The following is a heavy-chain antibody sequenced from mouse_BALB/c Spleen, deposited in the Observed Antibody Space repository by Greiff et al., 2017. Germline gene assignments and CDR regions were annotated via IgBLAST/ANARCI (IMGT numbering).Heavy chain of an antibody. Sequence: VQLKESGAELVKPGASVKLSCTASGFNIKDTYMHWVKQRPEQGLEWIGRIDPANGNTKYDPKFQGKATITADTSSNTAYLQLSSLTSEDTAVYYCARLYSYYFDYWGQGTTLTVSS. CDR3: ARLYSYYFDY. V-gene: IGHV14-3*02. J-gene: IGHJ2*01. CDR2: IDPANGNT. D-gene: IGHD2-12*01. CDR1: GFNIKDTY.